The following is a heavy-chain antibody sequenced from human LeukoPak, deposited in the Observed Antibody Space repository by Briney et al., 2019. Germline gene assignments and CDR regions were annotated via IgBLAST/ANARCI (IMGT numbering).Heavy chain of an antibody. CDR3: ARATRGVGSNFDY. CDR1: GFTFSDYY. Sequence: GGSLRLSCAASGFTFSDYYMSWIRQAPGKGLEWVSYISSSGATKYYADSVKGRFTISRDNAKNSLYLQMNSLRAEDTAVYYCARATRGVGSNFDYWGQGTLVTVSS. V-gene: IGHV3-11*04. CDR2: ISSSGATK. D-gene: IGHD1-26*01. J-gene: IGHJ4*02.